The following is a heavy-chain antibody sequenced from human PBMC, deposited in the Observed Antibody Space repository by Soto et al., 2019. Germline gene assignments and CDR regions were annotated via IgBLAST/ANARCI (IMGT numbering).Heavy chain of an antibody. Sequence: EVQLVDSGGGLVQPGGSLRLSCVASGFTFSTDTMNWVRQAPGKGLEWVAHISTSGATRYYADSVKGRFTISRDNAKTSLYLQMDSLRNEDTAVYYCARFFGSGFDYWGQGTLVTVSS. D-gene: IGHD6-19*01. CDR3: ARFFGSGFDY. CDR2: ISTSGATR. CDR1: GFTFSTDT. J-gene: IGHJ4*02. V-gene: IGHV3-48*02.